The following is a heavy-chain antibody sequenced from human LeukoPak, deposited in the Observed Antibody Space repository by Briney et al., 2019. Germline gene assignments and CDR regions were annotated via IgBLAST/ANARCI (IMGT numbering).Heavy chain of an antibody. J-gene: IGHJ5*02. D-gene: IGHD2-15*01. CDR2: TNHSGST. Sequence: SETLSLTCAVYGGSFSGYYWSWIRQPPGKGLERIGETNHSGSTNYNPSLKSRVTISVDTSKNQFSLKLSSATAADTAVYYCARGVCSGGSCYSSYWFDPWGQGTLVTVSS. CDR3: ARGVCSGGSCYSSYWFDP. V-gene: IGHV4-34*01. CDR1: GGSFSGYY.